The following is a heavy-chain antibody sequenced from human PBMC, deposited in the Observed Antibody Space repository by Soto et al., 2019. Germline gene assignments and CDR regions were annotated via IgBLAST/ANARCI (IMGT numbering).Heavy chain of an antibody. CDR3: ARQVFGGSYYYFDY. CDR2: IYYSGST. D-gene: IGHD1-26*01. V-gene: IGHV4-59*01. Sequence: SETLSLTCTVSGGSISSYYWSWIRQPPGKGLEWIGYIYYSGSTNYNPSLKSRVTISVDTSKNQFSLKLSSVTAADTAVYYCARQVFGGSYYYFDYWGQGTLVTVPS. CDR1: GGSISSYY. J-gene: IGHJ4*02.